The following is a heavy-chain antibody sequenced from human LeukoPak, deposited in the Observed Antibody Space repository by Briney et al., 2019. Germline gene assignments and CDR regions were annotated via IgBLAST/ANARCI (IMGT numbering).Heavy chain of an antibody. CDR3: TRARVPGVVIPVDY. V-gene: IGHV3-49*04. CDR2: IRSKAYGGTT. J-gene: IGHJ4*02. CDR1: GFTFGDYA. Sequence: PGGPLRLSCTASGFTFGDYAMSWVRQVPGKGLEWVGFIRSKAYGGTTEYAASVKGRFTISRDDSKSIAYLQMNSLKTEDTAVYYCTRARVPGVVIPVDYWGQGTLVTVSS. D-gene: IGHD3-3*01.